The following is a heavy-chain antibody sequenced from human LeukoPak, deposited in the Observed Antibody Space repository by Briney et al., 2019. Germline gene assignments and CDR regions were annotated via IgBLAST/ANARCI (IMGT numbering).Heavy chain of an antibody. J-gene: IGHJ3*02. CDR2: IYYSGSSGST. CDR3: ARQRASDAFDI. V-gene: IGHV4-39*01. Sequence: SETLSLTCTVSGGSISSYYWSWIRQPPGKGLEWIGSIYYSGSSGSTYYNPSLKSRVTISVDTSKNQFSLRVSSVTAADTAVYCCARQRASDAFDIWGQGTMVTVSS. CDR1: GGSISSYY.